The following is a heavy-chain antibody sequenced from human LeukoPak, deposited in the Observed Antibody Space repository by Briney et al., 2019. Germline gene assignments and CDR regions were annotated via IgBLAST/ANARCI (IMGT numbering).Heavy chain of an antibody. CDR2: IYYSGST. J-gene: IGHJ4*02. CDR3: ASHAGGGYYFDY. CDR1: GGSISSYY. D-gene: IGHD5-12*01. Sequence: PSETLSLTCTVSGGSISSYYWSWIRQPPGKGLEWIGYIYYSGSTSYNPSLKSRVTISVDTSKSQFSLKLSSVTAADTAVYYCASHAGGGYYFDYWGQGTLVTVSS. V-gene: IGHV4-59*01.